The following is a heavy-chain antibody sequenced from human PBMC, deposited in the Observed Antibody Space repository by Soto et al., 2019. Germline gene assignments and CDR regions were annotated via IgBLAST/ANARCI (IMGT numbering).Heavy chain of an antibody. CDR1: GFSLTSRPMG. V-gene: IGHV2-5*02. Sequence: QITLKESAPTRVKPTQTLTLTCTFSGFSLTSRPMGVGWIRQPPGKALEWLAFIYWDDDKRYSPSLRSRLTITKDTSGNQVVLTMTNMDPVDTATYYCAHRLSGYNWNGGYFDYWGQGARVTVSS. CDR3: AHRLSGYNWNGGYFDY. D-gene: IGHD1-1*01. J-gene: IGHJ4*02. CDR2: IYWDDDK.